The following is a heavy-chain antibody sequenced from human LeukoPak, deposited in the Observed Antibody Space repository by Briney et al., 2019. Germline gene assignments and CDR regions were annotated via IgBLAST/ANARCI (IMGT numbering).Heavy chain of an antibody. D-gene: IGHD4-17*01. Sequence: SSVKASCNASEHTVTSFEINWGRQSTGQRLEGRGWMNPNSGNTVDAHKLQGRVTITRNTSITTAYMELSSLRSEDTAVYYCARANKDYGDFARGLSDYWGQGTLVTVSS. CDR1: EHTVTSFE. CDR2: MNPNSGNT. V-gene: IGHV1-8*01. CDR3: ARANKDYGDFARGLSDY. J-gene: IGHJ4*02.